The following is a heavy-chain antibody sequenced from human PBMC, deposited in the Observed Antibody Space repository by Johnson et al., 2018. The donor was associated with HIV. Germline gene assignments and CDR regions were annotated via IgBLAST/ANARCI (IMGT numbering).Heavy chain of an antibody. V-gene: IGHV3-30-3*01. D-gene: IGHD2-15*01. CDR3: AREGGRDAFDI. CDR2: ISYDGNNY. CDR1: GFTFRKYA. J-gene: IGHJ3*02. Sequence: QVQLVESGGGVVQPGRSLRLSCAASGFTFRKYAMHWVRQAPGKGLEWVAVISYDGNNYYYADSVKGRFTISRDNSKNTLYLQMNSLRAEDTAVYYCAREGGRDAFDIWGQGTMVTVSS.